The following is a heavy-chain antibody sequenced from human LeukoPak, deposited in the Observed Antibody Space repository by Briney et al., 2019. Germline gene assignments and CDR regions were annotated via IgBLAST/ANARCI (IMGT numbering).Heavy chain of an antibody. D-gene: IGHD2-15*01. V-gene: IGHV4-39*01. CDR2: IYYSGST. Sequence: SETLSLTCTVSGGSISSSSYYWGWIRQPPGKGLEWIGSIYYSGSTYYNPSLKSRVTISVDTSKNQFSLKLSSVTAADTAVYYCARTARDYSNHAFDIWGQGTMVTVSS. CDR3: ARTARDYSNHAFDI. CDR1: GGSISSSSYY. J-gene: IGHJ3*02.